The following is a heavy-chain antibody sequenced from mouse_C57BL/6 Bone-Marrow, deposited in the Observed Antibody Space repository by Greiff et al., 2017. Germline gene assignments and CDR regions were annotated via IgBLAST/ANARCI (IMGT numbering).Heavy chain of an antibody. Sequence: VQVVESGPELVKPGASVKISCKASGYAFSSSWMNWVKQRPGKGLEWIGRIYPGDGDTNYNGKFKGKATLTADKSSSTAYMQLSSLTSEDSAVYFCARIFITTVVDDYWGQGTTLTVSS. CDR3: ARIFITTVVDDY. CDR1: GYAFSSSW. V-gene: IGHV1-82*01. J-gene: IGHJ2*01. CDR2: IYPGDGDT. D-gene: IGHD1-1*01.